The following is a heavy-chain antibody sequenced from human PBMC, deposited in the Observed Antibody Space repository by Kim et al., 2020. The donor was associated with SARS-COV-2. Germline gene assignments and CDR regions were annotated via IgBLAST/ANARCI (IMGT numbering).Heavy chain of an antibody. Sequence: GGSLRLSCAASGFTFSSYAMNWVRQAPGKGLEWVSAISGSGGSTYYADSVKGRFTISRDNSKNTLYLQMNSLRAEDTAVYYCAKPVLRYFDWLFYFDYWGQGTLVTVSS. CDR2: ISGSGGST. J-gene: IGHJ4*02. D-gene: IGHD3-9*01. V-gene: IGHV3-23*01. CDR3: AKPVLRYFDWLFYFDY. CDR1: GFTFSSYA.